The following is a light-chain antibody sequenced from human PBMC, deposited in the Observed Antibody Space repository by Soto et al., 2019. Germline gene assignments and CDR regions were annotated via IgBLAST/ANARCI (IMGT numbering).Light chain of an antibody. CDR1: SSDVGAYNY. CDR3: ASYTSSGTFV. J-gene: IGLJ1*01. Sequence: QSALTQPPSVSGSPGQSITISCTGTSSDVGAYNYVSWYQQRPGKAPKLMIYEVGSRPSGVSNRFSASKSDNTASLTISGLQAEDEADYYCASYTSSGTFVFGTGTQVTVL. CDR2: EVG. V-gene: IGLV2-14*01.